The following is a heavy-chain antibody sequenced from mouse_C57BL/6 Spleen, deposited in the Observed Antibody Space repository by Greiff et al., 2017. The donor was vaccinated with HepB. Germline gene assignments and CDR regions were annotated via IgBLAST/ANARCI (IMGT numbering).Heavy chain of an antibody. CDR1: GFNIKDYY. Sequence: VQLKQSGAELVKPGASVKLSCTASGFNIKDYYMHWVKQRTEQGLEWIGRIDPEDGETKYAPKFQGKATITADTSSNTAYLQLSSLTSEDTAVYYCARDSGSYGSSFWFAYWGQGTLVTVSA. CDR3: ARDSGSYGSSFWFAY. V-gene: IGHV14-2*01. D-gene: IGHD1-1*01. CDR2: IDPEDGET. J-gene: IGHJ3*01.